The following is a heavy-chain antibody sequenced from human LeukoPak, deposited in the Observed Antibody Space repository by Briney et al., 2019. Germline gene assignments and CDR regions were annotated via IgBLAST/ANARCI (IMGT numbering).Heavy chain of an antibody. V-gene: IGHV3-23*01. CDR3: AKDGAWLRFDD. D-gene: IGHD5-12*01. J-gene: IGHJ4*02. CDR1: GFTFSSYA. CDR2: ISPGGGPS. Sequence: GGSLRLSCAASGFTFSSYAMSWVRQAPGKGLEWVSGISPGGGPSYYADSVKGRFTISRDDSKNTLYLQMKNLTAEDTAVYYCAKDGAWLRFDDWGQGILVTVAS.